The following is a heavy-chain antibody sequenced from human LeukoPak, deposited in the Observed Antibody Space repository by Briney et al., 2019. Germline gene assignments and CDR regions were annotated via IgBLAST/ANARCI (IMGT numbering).Heavy chain of an antibody. V-gene: IGHV1-18*01. J-gene: IGHJ4*02. CDR1: GYTFSNYG. CDR2: ISAYNRKT. CDR3: ARDRSTHDY. Sequence: ASVKLSCKASGYTFSNYGISWVRQAPGQGLEWMGCISAYNRKTDYAQNFQGRVTMTTDTSTSTSYMELRSLRSDDTAVYYCARDRSTHDYWGQGTLVTVSS.